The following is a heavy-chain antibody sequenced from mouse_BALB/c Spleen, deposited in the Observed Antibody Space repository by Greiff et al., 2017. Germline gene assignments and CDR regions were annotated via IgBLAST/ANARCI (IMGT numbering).Heavy chain of an antibody. CDR3: ARMDGKNAMDY. CDR1: GFSLTSYG. D-gene: IGHD2-1*01. CDR2: IWSGGST. J-gene: IGHJ4*01. Sequence: QVQLQQSGPGLVQPSQSLSITCTVSGFSLTSYGVHWVRQSPGKGLEWLGVIWSGGSTDYNAAFISRLSISKDNSKSQVFFKMNSLQANDTAIYYCARMDGKNAMDYWGQGTSVTVSS. V-gene: IGHV2-2*02.